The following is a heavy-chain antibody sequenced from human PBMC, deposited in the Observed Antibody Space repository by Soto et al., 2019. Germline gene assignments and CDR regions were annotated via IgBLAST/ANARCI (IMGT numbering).Heavy chain of an antibody. J-gene: IGHJ3*02. CDR2: IYYSGST. CDR1: GGSISSYY. CDR3: ARDSMDLGDAFDI. Sequence: SETLSLTCTVSGGSISSYYWSWIRQPPGKGLEWIGYIYYSGSTNYNPSLKSRVTISVDTSKNQFSLKLSSVPAADTAVYYCARDSMDLGDAFDIWGQGTMVTVSS. D-gene: IGHD2-2*03. V-gene: IGHV4-59*01.